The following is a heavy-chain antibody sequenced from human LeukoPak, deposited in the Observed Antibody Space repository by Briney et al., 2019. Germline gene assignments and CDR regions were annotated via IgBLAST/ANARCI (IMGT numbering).Heavy chain of an antibody. CDR2: IYHTGST. CDR1: DDSISSTNW. V-gene: IGHV4-4*02. D-gene: IGHD3-22*01. CDR3: ARGLLVYPYYDSSGYYYVPFDY. J-gene: IGHJ4*02. Sequence: SETLSLTCAVSDDSISSTNWWHWVRQPPGKGLEWIGEIYHTGSTNNNPSLTSRVTISVDKSKNQFSLKLSSVTAADTAVYYCARGLLVYPYYDSSGYYYVPFDYWGQGTLVTVSS.